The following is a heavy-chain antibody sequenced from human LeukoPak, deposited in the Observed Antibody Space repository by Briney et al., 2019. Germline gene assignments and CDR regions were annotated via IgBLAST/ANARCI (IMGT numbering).Heavy chain of an antibody. Sequence: SETLSLTCTVSGGSVSSYWSWIRQSPGKGLEWIGYIYFTGTTNYNPSLKSRLTISIDTSRNQFSLKLSSATAADTAIYYCVNGGSYLTKWGQGTLVTVSS. CDR2: IYFTGTT. V-gene: IGHV4-59*02. J-gene: IGHJ4*02. CDR1: GGSVSSY. CDR3: VNGGSYLTK. D-gene: IGHD3-10*01.